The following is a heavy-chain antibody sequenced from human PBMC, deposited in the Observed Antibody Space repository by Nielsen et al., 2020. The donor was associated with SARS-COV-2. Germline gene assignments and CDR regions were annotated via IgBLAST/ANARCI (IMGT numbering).Heavy chain of an antibody. CDR3: ARLPDIVVVPAAIRVGFYFDY. D-gene: IGHD2-2*01. Sequence: KVSCKGSGYSFTSYWIGWVRQMPGKGLEWMGIIYPGDSDTRYSPSFQGQVTISADKSISTAYLQWSSLKASDTAMYYCARLPDIVVVPAAIRVGFYFDYWGQGTLVTVPS. J-gene: IGHJ4*02. V-gene: IGHV5-51*01. CDR2: IYPGDSDT. CDR1: GYSFTSYW.